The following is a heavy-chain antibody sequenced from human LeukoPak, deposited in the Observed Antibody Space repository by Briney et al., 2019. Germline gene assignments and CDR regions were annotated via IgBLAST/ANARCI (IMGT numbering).Heavy chain of an antibody. CDR1: GGSISSGGYY. D-gene: IGHD4-11*01. CDR2: IYYSGST. CDR3: ASGFRSNLFDY. V-gene: IGHV4-30-4*01. Sequence: PSETLSLTCTVSGGSISSGGYYWSWIRQPPGTGLEWIGYIYYSGSTYYNPSLKSRVTISVDTSKNQFSLKLSSVTAADTAVYYCASGFRSNLFDYWGQGTLVTVSS. J-gene: IGHJ4*02.